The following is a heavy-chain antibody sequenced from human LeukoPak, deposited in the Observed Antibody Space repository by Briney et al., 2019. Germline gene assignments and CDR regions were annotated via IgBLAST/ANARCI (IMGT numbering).Heavy chain of an antibody. D-gene: IGHD5-18*01. CDR3: ARGRYSYGFASKATPVDY. CDR1: GGSFSGYY. CDR2: INHSGST. V-gene: IGHV4-34*01. Sequence: PSETLSLTCAVYGGSFSGYYWSWIRQPPGKGLEWIGEINHSGSTNYNPSLKSRVTISVDTSKNQFSLKLSSVTAADTAVYYCARGRYSYGFASKATPVDYWGQGTLVTVSS. J-gene: IGHJ4*02.